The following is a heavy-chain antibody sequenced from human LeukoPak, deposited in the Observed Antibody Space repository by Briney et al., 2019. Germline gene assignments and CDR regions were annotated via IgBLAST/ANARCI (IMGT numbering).Heavy chain of an antibody. CDR1: GFTFSSYA. Sequence: PGGSLRLSCAASGFTFSSYAMSWVRQAPGKGLEWVSAISGSGGSTYYADSVKGRFTISKDNSKNTLYLQMNSLRAEDTAVYYCAKDHEAMVRGAIDYWGQGTLVTVSS. V-gene: IGHV3-23*01. J-gene: IGHJ4*02. CDR3: AKDHEAMVRGAIDY. D-gene: IGHD3-10*01. CDR2: ISGSGGST.